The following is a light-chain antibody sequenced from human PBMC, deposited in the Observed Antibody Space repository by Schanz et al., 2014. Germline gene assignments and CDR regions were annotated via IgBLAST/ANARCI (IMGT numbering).Light chain of an antibody. CDR3: SSYAGSNNWRV. CDR1: SGDIGGYNY. CDR2: DVS. V-gene: IGLV2-14*03. Sequence: QSVLTQPASLSGSPGQSITISCTGTSGDIGGYNYVSWYQQYPGKAPKLIIHDVSSRPSGVSNRFSGSKSGNTASLTVSGLQAEDEADYYCSSYAGSNNWRVFGGGTKLTVL. J-gene: IGLJ2*01.